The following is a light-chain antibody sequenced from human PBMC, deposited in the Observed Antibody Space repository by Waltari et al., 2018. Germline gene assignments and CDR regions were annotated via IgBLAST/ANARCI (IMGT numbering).Light chain of an antibody. V-gene: IGKV1-39*01. CDR2: APS. Sequence: DLHMAQSPSSLSASVGDSVTITCRASQSISSSFHCYHHTPSNAPTLLIYAPSRWHSGVPSRFSGGGSATHVTLRISSLQREDLATCDCGQSYRSPRTCGEGTKGES. CDR1: QSISSS. CDR3: GQSYRSPRT. J-gene: IGKJ1*01.